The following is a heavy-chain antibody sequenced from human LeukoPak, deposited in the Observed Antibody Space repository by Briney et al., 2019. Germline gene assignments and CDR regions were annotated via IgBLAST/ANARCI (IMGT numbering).Heavy chain of an antibody. J-gene: IGHJ4*02. CDR3: AKAFGWELTDSVDY. CDR1: GFTFSSHG. Sequence: GGSLRLSCAASGFTFSSHGIHWVRQAPGKGLEWVAVISYDGSNKYYADSVKGRFTISRDNSKNTLYLQKNSLRPEDTAVYYCAKAFGWELTDSVDYWGQGTLVTVSS. V-gene: IGHV3-30*18. D-gene: IGHD1-26*01. CDR2: ISYDGSNK.